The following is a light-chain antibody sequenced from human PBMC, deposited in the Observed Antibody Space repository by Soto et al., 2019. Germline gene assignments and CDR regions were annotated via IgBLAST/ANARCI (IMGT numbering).Light chain of an antibody. CDR1: QSISTE. CDR3: QQGHNWPLT. Sequence: EIVMTQSPATLSVSPGERATLSCRASQSISTELAWYQQKPGQPPRLLIYSASTRATGVPARFTSSGSGSEFTLTISGLQSEDFTVYYCQQGHNWPLTFGQRTRLEI. V-gene: IGKV3-15*01. CDR2: SAS. J-gene: IGKJ2*01.